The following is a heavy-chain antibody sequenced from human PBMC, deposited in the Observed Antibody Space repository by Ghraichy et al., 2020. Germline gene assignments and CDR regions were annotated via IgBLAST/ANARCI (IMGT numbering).Heavy chain of an antibody. Sequence: SETLSLTCAVFGGSFSDYYWSWIRQPPGKGLEWIGEISHRGSASYNAFFKSRVTMSLDPSKNRFSLRLNSVTAADSAVYYCARNGDFDLDYWGQGTLVTVSS. V-gene: IGHV4-34*01. CDR1: GGSFSDYY. CDR3: ARNGDFDLDY. CDR2: ISHRGSA. D-gene: IGHD2-21*02. J-gene: IGHJ4*02.